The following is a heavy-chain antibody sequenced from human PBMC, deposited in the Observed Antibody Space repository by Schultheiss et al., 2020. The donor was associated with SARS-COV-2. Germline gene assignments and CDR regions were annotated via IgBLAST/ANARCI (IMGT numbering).Heavy chain of an antibody. CDR2: IWYDGSNK. D-gene: IGHD2-21*01. CDR3: AKAYCGGDCYWAYDAFDI. CDR1: GFTFSSYG. Sequence: GESLKISCAASGFTFSSYGMHWVRQAPGKGLEWVAVIWYDGSNKYYADSVKGRFTISRDNSKNTLYLQMNSLRAEDTAVYYCAKAYCGGDCYWAYDAFDIWGQGTMVTVSS. V-gene: IGHV3-33*06. J-gene: IGHJ3*02.